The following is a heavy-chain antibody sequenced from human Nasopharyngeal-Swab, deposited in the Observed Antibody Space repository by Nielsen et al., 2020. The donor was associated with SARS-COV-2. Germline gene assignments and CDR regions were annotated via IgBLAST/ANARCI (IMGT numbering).Heavy chain of an antibody. J-gene: IGHJ3*02. CDR1: GYTFTGNF. CDR2: INPNSGGT. D-gene: IGHD1/OR15-1a*01. V-gene: IGHV1-2*06. Sequence: ASVQVSCKASGYTFTGNFMHWVRQAPGQGLEWMGRINPNSGGTKFAQKLQGRVTLTRDTSISTAYMELSRLRSDDTAVYYCARDLSNTGDALDIWGQGTLVTVSS. CDR3: ARDLSNTGDALDI.